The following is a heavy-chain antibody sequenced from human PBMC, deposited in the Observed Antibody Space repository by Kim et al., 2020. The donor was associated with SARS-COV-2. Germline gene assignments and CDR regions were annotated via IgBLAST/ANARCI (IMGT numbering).Heavy chain of an antibody. CDR3: AKDREQQSLYYYYGMDV. V-gene: IGHV3-30*18. CDR2: ISYDGSNK. D-gene: IGHD6-13*01. Sequence: GGSLRLSCAASGFTFSSYGMHWVRQAPGKGLEWVAVISYDGSNKYYADSVKGRFTISRDNSKNTLYLQMNSLRAEDTAVYYCAKDREQQSLYYYYGMDVWGQGTTVTVSS. CDR1: GFTFSSYG. J-gene: IGHJ6*02.